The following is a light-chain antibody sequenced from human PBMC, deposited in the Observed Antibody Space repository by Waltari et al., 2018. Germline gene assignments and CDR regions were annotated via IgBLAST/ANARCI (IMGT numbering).Light chain of an antibody. J-gene: IGLJ2*01. CDR2: EVT. Sequence: QSALTQPASVSGSPGQSITISCTGTTRDVGSYNYVPWYQCHPGKAPELIIYEVTHRPSGVSDRFSGSKSGNTASLSISGLQPEDEADYYCSSYTSIKTPYVVFGGGTKVTVL. CDR1: TRDVGSYNY. CDR3: SSYTSIKTPYVV. V-gene: IGLV2-14*01.